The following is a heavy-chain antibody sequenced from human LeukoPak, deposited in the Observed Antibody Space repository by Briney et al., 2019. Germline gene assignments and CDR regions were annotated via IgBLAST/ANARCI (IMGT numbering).Heavy chain of an antibody. V-gene: IGHV1-24*01. CDR2: FDPEDGET. Sequence: EASVKVSCKVSGYTLTELSMHWVRQAPGKGLEWMGGFDPEDGETIYAQKFQGRVTMTEDTSTDTAYMELSSLRSEDTAVYYCARGHPHDYGDYESFDYWGQGTLVTVSS. CDR3: ARGHPHDYGDYESFDY. J-gene: IGHJ4*02. CDR1: GYTLTELS. D-gene: IGHD4-17*01.